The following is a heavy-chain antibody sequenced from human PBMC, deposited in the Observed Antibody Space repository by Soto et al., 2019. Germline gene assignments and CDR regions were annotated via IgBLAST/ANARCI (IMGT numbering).Heavy chain of an antibody. D-gene: IGHD3-10*01. CDR3: ARVAITLIRGLKVDFYSMDV. Sequence: GASVKVSCKASGYTFNNYGITWVRQAPGQGLEWLGWISVYNGNKNYAKKVQGRVSMTADTSTSKAHMELRSLQSDDTAVYFCARVAITLIRGLKVDFYSMDVWGQGTTVTVSS. V-gene: IGHV1-18*01. J-gene: IGHJ6*02. CDR1: GYTFNNYG. CDR2: ISVYNGNK.